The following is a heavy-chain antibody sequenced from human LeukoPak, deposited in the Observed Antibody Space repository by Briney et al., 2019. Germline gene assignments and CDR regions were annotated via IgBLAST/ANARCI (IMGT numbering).Heavy chain of an antibody. V-gene: IGHV3-23*01. CDR1: GFTFSSYA. CDR3: AKAGAYRVITIFGVAFDY. CDR2: ISGSGGST. D-gene: IGHD3-3*01. J-gene: IGHJ4*02. Sequence: GGSLRLSCAASGFTFSSYAMSWVRQAPGKGLEWVSAISGSGGSTYYADSVKGRFTISRDNSKNTLYLQMNSLRAEDTAVYYCAKAGAYRVITIFGVAFDYWGQGTLVTVSS.